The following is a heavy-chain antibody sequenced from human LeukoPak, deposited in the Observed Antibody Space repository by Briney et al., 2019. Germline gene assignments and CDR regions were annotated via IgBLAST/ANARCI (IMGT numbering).Heavy chain of an antibody. CDR1: GFTFSSYA. CDR2: ISGSGGST. Sequence: GGPLRLSCAASGFTFSSYAMTWVRQAPGKGLEWVSVISGSGGSTYYADSVKGRFTISRDNSKNTLYLQMNSLRAEDTAIYYCATYRQVLLPFESWGQGTLVTVSS. CDR3: ATYRQVLLPFES. V-gene: IGHV3-23*01. D-gene: IGHD5-18*01. J-gene: IGHJ4*02.